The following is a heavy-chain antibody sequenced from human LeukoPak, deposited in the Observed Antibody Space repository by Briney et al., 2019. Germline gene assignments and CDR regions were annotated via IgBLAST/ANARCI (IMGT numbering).Heavy chain of an antibody. Sequence: ASVKVSCKAFGYTFTGYYMHWVRQAPGQGLEWMGWINPNSGGTNYAQKFQGRVTMTRDTSISTAYMELSRLRSDDTAVYYCARDFQWLAYYFDYWGQGTLVTVSS. J-gene: IGHJ4*02. CDR3: ARDFQWLAYYFDY. CDR1: GYTFTGYY. D-gene: IGHD6-19*01. V-gene: IGHV1-2*02. CDR2: INPNSGGT.